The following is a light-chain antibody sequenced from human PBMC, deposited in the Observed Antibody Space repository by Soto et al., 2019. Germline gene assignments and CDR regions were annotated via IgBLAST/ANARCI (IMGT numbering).Light chain of an antibody. CDR3: CSYTDSRTHI. CDR1: SSDVGGYNY. CDR2: EVS. J-gene: IGLJ2*01. Sequence: QSALTQPASVSGSPGQSITISCTGTSSDVGGYNYVSWYQQHPGKAPKLIIFEVSYRPSGISNRFSASKSGDTASLTISGLQADDEADYYCCSYTDSRTHIFGGGTKLTVL. V-gene: IGLV2-14*01.